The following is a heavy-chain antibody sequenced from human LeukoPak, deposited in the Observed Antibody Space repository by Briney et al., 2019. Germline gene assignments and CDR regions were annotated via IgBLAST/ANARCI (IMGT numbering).Heavy chain of an antibody. J-gene: IGHJ6*03. Sequence: ASVKVSCKASGYTFTSYGISRVRRAPGQGLEWMGWISAYNGNTNYAQKLQGRVTMTTDTSTSTAYMELRSLRSDDTAVYYCARGSGSGSQTDDYYYYYMDVWGKGTTVTVSS. CDR1: GYTFTSYG. V-gene: IGHV1-18*01. D-gene: IGHD6-19*01. CDR2: ISAYNGNT. CDR3: ARGSGSGSQTDDYYYYYMDV.